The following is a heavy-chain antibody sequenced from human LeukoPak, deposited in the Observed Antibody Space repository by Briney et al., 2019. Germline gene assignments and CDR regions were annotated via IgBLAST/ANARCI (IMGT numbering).Heavy chain of an antibody. V-gene: IGHV1-18*01. J-gene: IGHJ6*03. CDR1: CYTFTSYG. CDR2: ISACNGNT. D-gene: IGHD6-13*01. CDR3: ARAGIAAAAHDYYYYYMDV. Sequence: GASVKVSCKASCYTFTSYGICWVRQAPGRGLEWMGWISACNGNTNYAQKLQGRVTMTTDTSTSTAYMELRSLRSDDTAVYYCARAGIAAAAHDYYYYYMDVWGKGTTVTVSS.